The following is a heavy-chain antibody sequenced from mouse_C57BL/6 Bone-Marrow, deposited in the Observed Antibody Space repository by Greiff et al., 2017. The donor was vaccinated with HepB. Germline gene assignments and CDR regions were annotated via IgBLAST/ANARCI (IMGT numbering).Heavy chain of an antibody. CDR2: ISNGGGST. J-gene: IGHJ4*01. Sequence: EVKVEESGGGLVQPGGSLKLSCAASGFTFSDYYMYWVRQTPEKRLEWVAYISNGGGSTYYPATVKGRFTISRDNAKNTLYLQMSRLKSEDTAMEYCARQTDSDDYAMDYWGQGTSVTVSS. CDR3: ARQTDSDDYAMDY. V-gene: IGHV5-12*01. D-gene: IGHD2-13*01. CDR1: GFTFSDYY.